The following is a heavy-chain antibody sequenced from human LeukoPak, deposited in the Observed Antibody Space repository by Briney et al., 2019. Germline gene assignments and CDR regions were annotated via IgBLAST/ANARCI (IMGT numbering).Heavy chain of an antibody. CDR3: ARAYCSSTSCLSPDY. CDR2: IYYSGST. CDR1: GGSISSYY. Sequence: SETLSLTCTVSGGSISSYYWSWIRQPPGKGLEWIGYIYYSGSTNYNPSLKSRVTISVDTSKNQFSLKLSSVTAADTAVYYCARAYCSSTSCLSPDYWGQGTLVTVSS. V-gene: IGHV4-59*08. D-gene: IGHD2-2*01. J-gene: IGHJ4*02.